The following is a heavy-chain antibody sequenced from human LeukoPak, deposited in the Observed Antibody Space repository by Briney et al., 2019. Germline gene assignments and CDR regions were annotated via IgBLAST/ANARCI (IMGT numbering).Heavy chain of an antibody. Sequence: GGSLRLSCAASGFTFSSYGMHWVRQAPGKGLEGVAFIRYDGSNKYYADSVKGRFTISRDNSKNTLYLQMNSLRAEDTAVYYCAKDAGVLRFLAYFDYWGQGTLVTVSS. D-gene: IGHD3-3*01. V-gene: IGHV3-30*02. CDR3: AKDAGVLRFLAYFDY. J-gene: IGHJ4*02. CDR2: IRYDGSNK. CDR1: GFTFSSYG.